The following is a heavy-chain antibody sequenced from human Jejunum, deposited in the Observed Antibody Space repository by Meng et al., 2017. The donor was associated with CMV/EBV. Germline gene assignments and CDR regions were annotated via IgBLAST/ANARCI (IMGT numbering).Heavy chain of an antibody. CDR3: ARDLSGTYVGGWFDP. Sequence: SGYTFTSYDINWLRQAPGHGLEWMGWMNPNSGNTGYAQKFQGRVTITRNTSINTAYMELSSLRSEDTAIYYCARDLSGTYVGGWFDPWGQGTLVTVSS. CDR2: MNPNSGNT. V-gene: IGHV1-8*03. CDR1: GYTFTSYD. J-gene: IGHJ5*02. D-gene: IGHD1-26*01.